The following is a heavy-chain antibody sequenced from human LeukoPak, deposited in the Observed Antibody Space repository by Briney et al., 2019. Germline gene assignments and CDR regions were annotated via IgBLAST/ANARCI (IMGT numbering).Heavy chain of an antibody. CDR2: VSGSGGST. Sequence: PGGSLRLSCVSSGFSFSNCAMSWVRQAPGKGLEWVSSVSGSGGSTHYVDSVKGRFTISRDKTKNTLYLQMNSLRAEDTAVYYCAKSSYYDASGYYREYYFDSWGQGTLVTVSS. CDR1: GFSFSNCA. J-gene: IGHJ4*02. D-gene: IGHD3-22*01. V-gene: IGHV3-23*01. CDR3: AKSSYYDASGYYREYYFDS.